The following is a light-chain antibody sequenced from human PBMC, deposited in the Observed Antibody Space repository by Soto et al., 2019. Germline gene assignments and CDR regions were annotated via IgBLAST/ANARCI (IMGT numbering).Light chain of an antibody. CDR2: GNS. CDR3: QSYDSSLSGSV. J-gene: IGLJ2*01. V-gene: IGLV1-40*01. CDR1: SSNIGAGYV. Sequence: QSVLTQPPSVSGAPGQRVTISCTGSSSNIGAGYVVHWYQRLPGTAPKLLIYGNSNRPSGVPDRFSGSKSGTSASLAITGLQAEDEADYYCQSYDSSLSGSVFGGGTKLTVL.